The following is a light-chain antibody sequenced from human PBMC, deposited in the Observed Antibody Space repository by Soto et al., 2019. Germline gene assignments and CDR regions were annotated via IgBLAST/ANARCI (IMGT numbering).Light chain of an antibody. CDR2: EVS. Sequence: QSALTQPASVSGSPGQSITISCTGTSRDIGAFNYVSWYQQHPGKAPKLIIYEVSNRTSGVSNRFSGSKSGNTAALTISGLQAEDEADYYCNSYASSSARLFGGGTKLTVL. CDR3: NSYASSSARL. V-gene: IGLV2-14*01. J-gene: IGLJ3*02. CDR1: SRDIGAFNY.